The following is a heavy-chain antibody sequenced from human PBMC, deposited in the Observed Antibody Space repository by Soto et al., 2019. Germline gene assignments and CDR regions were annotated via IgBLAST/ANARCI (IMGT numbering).Heavy chain of an antibody. Sequence: PSETLSLTCTLSGGSISSYYWSWIRQPPGKGMGWIGYIYYSGSTNSNPSLKSRVTISVDTSKNQFSLKLSSVTAADTAVYSCARGGDLTAYDYYGMDVWGQGTTVTVSS. V-gene: IGHV4-59*13. CDR3: ARGGDLTAYDYYGMDV. D-gene: IGHD3-10*01. CDR2: IYYSGST. J-gene: IGHJ6*02. CDR1: GGSISSYY.